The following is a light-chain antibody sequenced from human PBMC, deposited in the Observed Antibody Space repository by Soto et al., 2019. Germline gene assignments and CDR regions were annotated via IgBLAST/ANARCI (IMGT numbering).Light chain of an antibody. Sequence: EIVMTQSPANMSVSPGERVAVSCRASRPVRSNLAWYQQKPGQPPRLLIYGSSTRATGIPARFSGSGSGTEFTLTVISLQSADIAVYYCHQYNDWLYSFGQGTKVDIK. CDR1: RPVRSN. CDR2: GSS. V-gene: IGKV3-15*01. CDR3: HQYNDWLYS. J-gene: IGKJ2*03.